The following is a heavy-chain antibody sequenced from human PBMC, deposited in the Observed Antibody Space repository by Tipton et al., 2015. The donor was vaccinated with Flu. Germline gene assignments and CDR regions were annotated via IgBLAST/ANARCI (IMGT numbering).Heavy chain of an antibody. Sequence: QVQLVQSGGGGVQPGRSLRLSCKVSGFDFSVYGMHWVRQAPGKGLEWVAVIWYDGSNIHYGDSVKGRFTVPRDNSRNTLYRQMNGLRAEDTAVYYCARDEGVVNYYFGMDVWGQGTTVTVSS. CDR1: GFDFSVYG. J-gene: IGHJ6*01. V-gene: IGHV3-33*01. CDR3: ARDEGVVNYYFGMDV. CDR2: IWYDGSNI.